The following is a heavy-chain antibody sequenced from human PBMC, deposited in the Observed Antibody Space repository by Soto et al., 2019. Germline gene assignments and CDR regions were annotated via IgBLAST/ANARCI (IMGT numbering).Heavy chain of an antibody. D-gene: IGHD5-12*01. J-gene: IGHJ3*02. CDR3: ARIEKATINTEAFDI. V-gene: IGHV5-51*01. CDR1: GYSFTSYW. Sequence: GESLKISCKASGYSFTSYWIGWVRQMPGKGLEWMGIIYPGDSDTRYSPSFQGQVAVSADKSISTAYLQWSSLKASDTAMYYCARIEKATINTEAFDIWGQGTTVTVSS. CDR2: IYPGDSDT.